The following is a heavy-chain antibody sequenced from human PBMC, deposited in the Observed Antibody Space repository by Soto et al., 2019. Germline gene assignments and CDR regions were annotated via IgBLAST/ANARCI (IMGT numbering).Heavy chain of an antibody. CDR3: ARDLYSSRRIAVAGISVNPIDY. Sequence: GGSLRLSCAASGFTFSSYGMHWVRQAPGKGLEWVAVIWYDGSNKYYADSVKGRFTISRDNSKNTLYLQMNSLRAEDTAVYYCARDLYSSRRIAVAGISVNPIDYWGQGTLVTVSS. CDR2: IWYDGSNK. V-gene: IGHV3-33*01. CDR1: GFTFSSYG. J-gene: IGHJ4*02. D-gene: IGHD6-19*01.